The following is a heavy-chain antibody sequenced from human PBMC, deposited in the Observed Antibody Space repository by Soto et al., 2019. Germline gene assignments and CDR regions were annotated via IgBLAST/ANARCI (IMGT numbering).Heavy chain of an antibody. D-gene: IGHD6-13*01. V-gene: IGHV1-3*01. J-gene: IGHJ5*02. Sequence: QVQLVQSGAEVKKPGASVKVSCTASGYTFTHYAIHWVRHAPGQRLEWMGFINAGSGNTKYSQTFQGRLTFTKDTSASTAYMDLSSRRSEDTAIYYCARGLAADGAWGQGTLFTVSS. CDR2: INAGSGNT. CDR1: GYTFTHYA. CDR3: ARGLAADGA.